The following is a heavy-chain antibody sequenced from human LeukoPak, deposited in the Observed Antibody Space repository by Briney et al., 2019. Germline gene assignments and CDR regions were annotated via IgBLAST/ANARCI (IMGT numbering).Heavy chain of an antibody. CDR3: ARGSNYYDSRGYYGAPPEYFQH. J-gene: IGHJ1*01. CDR1: GGSFSGYY. Sequence: SETLSLTCVVYGGSFSGYYWSRIRQPPGQGLEWIGEINHSGSPNYSPSLKSRVTISVDTSKNQFSLKLSSVTAADTAVYYCARGSNYYDSRGYYGAPPEYFQHWGQGTLVTVPS. CDR2: INHSGSP. D-gene: IGHD3-22*01. V-gene: IGHV4-34*01.